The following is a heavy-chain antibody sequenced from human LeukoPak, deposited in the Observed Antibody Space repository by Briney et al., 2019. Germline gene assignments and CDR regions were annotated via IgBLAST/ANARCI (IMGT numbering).Heavy chain of an antibody. V-gene: IGHV4-38-2*02. D-gene: IGHD2-2*01. CDR1: GYSISSGYY. Sequence: KASETLSLTCTVSGYSISSGYYWGWIRQPPGKGLEWIGSIHHSGSTYYNPSFKSRVTISIDTSKNQFSLKLGSVTAADTAVYYCARDSRPLYYYMDVWGKGTTVTVSS. J-gene: IGHJ6*03. CDR3: ARDSRPLYYYMDV. CDR2: IHHSGST.